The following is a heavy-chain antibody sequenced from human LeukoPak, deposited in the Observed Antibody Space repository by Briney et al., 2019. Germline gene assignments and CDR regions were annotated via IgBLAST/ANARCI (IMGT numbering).Heavy chain of an antibody. Sequence: SQTLSLTCAVSGDNVSSNSAAWTWIRQSPSRGLEWLGRTYYRSKWYNHYALSVKSRITINPDTSKSQFSLQLNSVTPEDTAVYYCARDRLERTDAFDIWGQGTMVTVSS. CDR1: GDNVSSNSAA. J-gene: IGHJ3*02. CDR2: TYYRSKWYN. D-gene: IGHD1-1*01. V-gene: IGHV6-1*01. CDR3: ARDRLERTDAFDI.